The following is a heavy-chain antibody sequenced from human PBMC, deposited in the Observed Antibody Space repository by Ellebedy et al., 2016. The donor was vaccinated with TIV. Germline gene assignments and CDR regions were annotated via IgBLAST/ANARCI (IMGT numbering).Heavy chain of an antibody. J-gene: IGHJ4*02. Sequence: SETLSLTCTVSGGSISSSSYYWGWIRQPPGKGLEWIGEINHSGSTNYNPSLKSRVTISVDTSKNQFSLKLSSVTAADTAVYYCASGYYDSSGYASLDYWGQGTLVTVSS. CDR1: GGSISSSSYY. D-gene: IGHD3-22*01. CDR3: ASGYYDSSGYASLDY. V-gene: IGHV4-39*07. CDR2: INHSGST.